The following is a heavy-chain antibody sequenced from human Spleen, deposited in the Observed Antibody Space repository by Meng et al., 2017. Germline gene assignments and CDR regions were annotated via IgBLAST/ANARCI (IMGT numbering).Heavy chain of an antibody. D-gene: IGHD3-3*01. CDR3: ARQGFLEWLLYRGNWFDP. V-gene: IGHV4-39*01. CDR1: GGSISRSSYY. CDR2: IYYSGST. Sequence: QLQLQESGPGLVKPAETRSRTGTGAGGSISRSSYYWGWIRQPPGKGLEWIGSIYYSGSTYYNPSLKSRVTISVDTSKNQFSLKLSSVTAADTAVYYCARQGFLEWLLYRGNWFDPWGQGTLVTVSS. J-gene: IGHJ5*02.